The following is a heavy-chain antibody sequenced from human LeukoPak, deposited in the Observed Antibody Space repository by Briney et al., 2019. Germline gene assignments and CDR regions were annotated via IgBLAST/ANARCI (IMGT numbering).Heavy chain of an antibody. CDR1: GFTFSSYG. Sequence: GRSLRLSCAASGFTFSSYGMHWVRQAPGKGLEWVAVIWYDESNKYYADSVKGRFTISRDNSKNTLYLQMNSLRAEDTAVYYCARDRSRGIAVAGRGFDYWGQGTLVTVSS. V-gene: IGHV3-33*01. D-gene: IGHD6-19*01. CDR3: ARDRSRGIAVAGRGFDY. J-gene: IGHJ4*02. CDR2: IWYDESNK.